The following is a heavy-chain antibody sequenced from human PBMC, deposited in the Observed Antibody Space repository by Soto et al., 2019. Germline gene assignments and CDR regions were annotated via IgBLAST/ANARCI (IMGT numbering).Heavy chain of an antibody. Sequence: ESGGGLVKPGGSLRLSCAASGFTFSSYSMNWVRQAPGKGLEWVSSISSSSSYIYYADSVKGRFTISRDNAKNSLYLQMNSLRAEDTAVYYCASPPLLAAGLDYWGQGTLVTVSS. CDR1: GFTFSSYS. J-gene: IGHJ4*02. D-gene: IGHD6-13*01. V-gene: IGHV3-21*01. CDR3: ASPPLLAAGLDY. CDR2: ISSSSSYI.